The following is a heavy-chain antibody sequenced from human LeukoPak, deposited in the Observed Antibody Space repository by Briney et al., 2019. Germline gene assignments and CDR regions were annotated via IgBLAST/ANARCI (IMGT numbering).Heavy chain of an antibody. D-gene: IGHD6-19*01. CDR1: GGSFSGYY. V-gene: IGHV4-34*01. Sequence: SETLSLTCAVYGGSFSGYYWSWIRQPPGKGLEWIGEINHSGSTNYNPSLKSRVTISVDTSKNQFSLKLSSVTAADTAVYYCARTSSSLSFDYWGQGTLVTVSS. CDR2: INHSGST. CDR3: ARTSSSLSFDY. J-gene: IGHJ4*02.